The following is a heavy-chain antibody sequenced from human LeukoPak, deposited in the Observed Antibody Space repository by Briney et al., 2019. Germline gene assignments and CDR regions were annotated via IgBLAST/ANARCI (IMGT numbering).Heavy chain of an antibody. CDR1: GYTFTSYG. Sequence: GASVKVSCKASGYTFTSYGISWVRQAPGQGLEWMGGIIPIFGTANYAQKFQGRVTITADKSTSTAYMELSSLRSEDTAVYYCARGLASGYPGGYYYYYYMDVWGKGTTVTVSS. V-gene: IGHV1-69*06. D-gene: IGHD5-12*01. CDR2: IIPIFGTA. CDR3: ARGLASGYPGGYYYYYYMDV. J-gene: IGHJ6*03.